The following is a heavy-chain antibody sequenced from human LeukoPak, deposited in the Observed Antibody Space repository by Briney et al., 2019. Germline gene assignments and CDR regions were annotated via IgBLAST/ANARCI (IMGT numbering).Heavy chain of an antibody. D-gene: IGHD3-3*01. CDR1: GFTFSSYS. V-gene: IGHV3-48*01. CDR2: ISSSSSTI. CDR3: ARDRYDFWSGSLGY. Sequence: PGGSLRLSCAASGFTFSSYSMNWVRQAPGKGLEWVSYISSSSSTIYYADSVKGRFTISRDNAKNSLYLQMNSLRAEDTAVYYCARDRYDFWSGSLGYWGQGTLVTVSS. J-gene: IGHJ4*02.